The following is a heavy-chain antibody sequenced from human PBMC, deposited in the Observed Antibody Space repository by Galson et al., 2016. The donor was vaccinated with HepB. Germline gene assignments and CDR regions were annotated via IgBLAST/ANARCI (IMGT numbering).Heavy chain of an antibody. CDR1: GFTDGNNY. CDR2: IYSGGNT. V-gene: IGHV3-66*01. Sequence: SLRLSCAASGFTDGNNYMSWVRQAPGKGLEWVSLIYSGGNTLYADSVKGRFSISRDNSKNTLYLQMNSLSAEDTAVYYCARNPGASPWGWGQGTLVTVSS. D-gene: IGHD7-27*01. J-gene: IGHJ4*02. CDR3: ARNPGASPWG.